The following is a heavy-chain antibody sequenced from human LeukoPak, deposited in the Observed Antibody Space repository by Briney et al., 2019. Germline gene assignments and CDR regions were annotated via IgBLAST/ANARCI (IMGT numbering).Heavy chain of an antibody. CDR2: IIPIFGTA. CDR3: ARGAYSGYDTTEFDY. Sequence: ASVKVSCKGSGDTFSSYAIRWVRQAPGQGLEWMGGIIPIFGTANYAQKFQGRVTITTDESTSTAYMELSSLRSEDTAVYYCARGAYSGYDTTEFDYWGLGTLVTVSS. V-gene: IGHV1-69*05. J-gene: IGHJ4*02. D-gene: IGHD5-12*01. CDR1: GDTFSSYA.